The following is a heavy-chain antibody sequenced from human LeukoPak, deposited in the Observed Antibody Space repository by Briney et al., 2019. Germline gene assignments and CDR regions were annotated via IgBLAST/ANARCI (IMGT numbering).Heavy chain of an antibody. CDR1: GFTLNNYA. J-gene: IGHJ3*02. D-gene: IGHD3-22*01. CDR3: AREVDSSGYYYTVGAFDI. CDR2: ISSSGGNT. V-gene: IGHV3-23*01. Sequence: GGSLRLSCAASGFTLNNYAMSWVRQVPGKGLQWVSGISSSGGNTYYLDSVKGRFTISRDNAKNSLYLQMNSLRAEDAAVYYCAREVDSSGYYYTVGAFDIWGQGTMVTVSS.